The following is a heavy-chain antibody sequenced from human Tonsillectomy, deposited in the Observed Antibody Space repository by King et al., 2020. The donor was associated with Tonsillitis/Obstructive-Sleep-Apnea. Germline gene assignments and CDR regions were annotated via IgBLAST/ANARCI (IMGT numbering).Heavy chain of an antibody. CDR1: GFSLSTSGVG. CDR2: IYWDDDK. J-gene: IGHJ5*02. D-gene: IGHD2-2*01. CDR3: AHXXGVVPAXPDLXWXXX. Sequence: TLKESGPTLVKPTQTLTLTCTFSGFSLSTSGVGVGWIRQPPXKALXWLAXIYWDDDKRYSPSLKSRLTXTKDTSKNQVVLTMTNMDPVDTATNYCAHXXGVVPAXPDLXWXXXWXQXXXVTXSX. V-gene: IGHV2-5*02.